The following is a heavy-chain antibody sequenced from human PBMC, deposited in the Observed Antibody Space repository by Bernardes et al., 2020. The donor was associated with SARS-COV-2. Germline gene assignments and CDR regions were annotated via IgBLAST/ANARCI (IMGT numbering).Heavy chain of an antibody. CDR3: ARSGGFDF. J-gene: IGHJ4*02. V-gene: IGHV3-7*05. D-gene: IGHD3-16*01. CDR1: GFTFSSYW. Sequence: GGSLRLSCAASGFTFSSYWLTWIRQAPGKGLEWVAKISEDGREKYYVDSVKGRFIISRDNAENSVFLQMNSLRAEDTAVYFCARSGGFDFWGQGTLVTVSS. CDR2: ISEDGREK.